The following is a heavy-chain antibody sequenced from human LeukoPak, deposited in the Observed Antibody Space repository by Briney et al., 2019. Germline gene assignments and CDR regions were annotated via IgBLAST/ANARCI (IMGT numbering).Heavy chain of an antibody. CDR2: IYTSGST. Sequence: PSETLSLTCTVSGGSISSGSYYWSWIRQPAGKGLEWIGRIYTSGSTNYNPSLKSRVTISVDTSKNQFSLKLSSVTAADTAVYYCARVGLGTHGGSYYFDYWGQGTLVTVSS. V-gene: IGHV4-61*02. D-gene: IGHD3/OR15-3a*01. CDR1: GGSISSGSYY. J-gene: IGHJ4*02. CDR3: ARVGLGTHGGSYYFDY.